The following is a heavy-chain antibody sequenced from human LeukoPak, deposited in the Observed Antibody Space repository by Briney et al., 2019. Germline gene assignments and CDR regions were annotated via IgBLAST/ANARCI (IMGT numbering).Heavy chain of an antibody. CDR1: GYSIRSGYY. CDR3: ARGPYGSGTTQENYFDY. Sequence: PSETLSLTCTVSGYSIRSGYYWSWIRQPPGKGLEWIGYIYYSGSTNYNPSLKSRVTISVDTSKNQFSLKLSSVTAADTAVYCCARGPYGSGTTQENYFDYWGQGTLVTVSS. V-gene: IGHV4-61*01. CDR2: IYYSGST. D-gene: IGHD3-10*01. J-gene: IGHJ4*02.